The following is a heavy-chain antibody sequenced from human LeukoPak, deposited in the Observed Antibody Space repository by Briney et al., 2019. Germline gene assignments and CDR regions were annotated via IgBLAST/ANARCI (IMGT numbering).Heavy chain of an antibody. Sequence: GGSLRLSCAVSGFTFSSYAMSWVRQAPGKGLEWVSAISGSGGSTYYADSVKGRFTISRDNAKNSLYLQMNSLRAEDTAVYYCARDKIAAAGTDYYYGMDVWGQGTTVTVSS. CDR2: ISGSGGST. CDR3: ARDKIAAAGTDYYYGMDV. CDR1: GFTFSSYA. J-gene: IGHJ6*02. V-gene: IGHV3-23*01. D-gene: IGHD6-13*01.